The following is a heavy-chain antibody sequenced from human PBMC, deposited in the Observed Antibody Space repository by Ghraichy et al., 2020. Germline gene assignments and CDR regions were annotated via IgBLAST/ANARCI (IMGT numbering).Heavy chain of an antibody. J-gene: IGHJ3*02. CDR1: GGSISSGGYS. CDR3: ARGQLQDDAFDI. Sequence: SQTLSLTCAVSGGSISSGGYSWSWIRQPPGKGLEWIGYIYHSGSTYYNPSLKSRVTISVDRSKNQFSLKLSSVTAADTAVYYCARGQLQDDAFDIWGQGTMVTVSS. V-gene: IGHV4-30-2*01. D-gene: IGHD2-2*01. CDR2: IYHSGST.